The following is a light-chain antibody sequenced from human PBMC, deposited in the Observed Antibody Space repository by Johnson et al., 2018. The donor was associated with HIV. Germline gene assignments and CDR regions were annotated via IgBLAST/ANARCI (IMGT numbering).Light chain of an antibody. J-gene: IGLJ1*01. CDR3: GTWDNSLSAFV. CDR1: SSNIGNNY. V-gene: IGLV1-51*01. CDR2: DNN. Sequence: QSLLTQSPSVSAAPGQKVTISCSGSSSNIGNNYVSWYQQIPGTAPKLLIYDNNKRPSGIPDRFSGSKSGTSATLGITGLQTGDEADYYCGTWDNSLSAFVFGSGTKVAVL.